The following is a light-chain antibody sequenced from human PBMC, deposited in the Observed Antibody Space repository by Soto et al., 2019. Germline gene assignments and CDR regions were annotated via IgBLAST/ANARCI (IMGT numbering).Light chain of an antibody. CDR1: QSVSSSY. CDR2: GAS. J-gene: IGKJ4*01. CDR3: QQYGSSPLT. V-gene: IGKV3-20*01. Sequence: EIVMTQSPATLSVSPGGRATLSCRASQSVSSSYLAWYQQKPGQAPRLLIYGASSRATGIPDRLSGSGSGTDFTLTISRLEPEDFAVYYCQQYGSSPLTFGGGTKVDIK.